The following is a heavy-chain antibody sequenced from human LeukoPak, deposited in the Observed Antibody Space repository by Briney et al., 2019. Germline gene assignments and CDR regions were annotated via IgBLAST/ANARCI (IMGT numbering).Heavy chain of an antibody. CDR2: ISWNSGSL. V-gene: IGHV3-9*01. D-gene: IGHD2-15*01. J-gene: IGHJ3*02. Sequence: GGSLRLSCAASGFTFDDYAMHWVRQAPGKGLEWVSGISWNSGSLGYSDSVKGRFTISRDNAKNTLYLQMNSLRAEDTAVYYCARDSGVVVVAATDAFDIWGQGTMVTVSS. CDR3: ARDSGVVVVAATDAFDI. CDR1: GFTFDDYA.